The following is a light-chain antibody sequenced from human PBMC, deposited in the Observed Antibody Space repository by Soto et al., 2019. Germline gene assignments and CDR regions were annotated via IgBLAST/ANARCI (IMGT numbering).Light chain of an antibody. CDR3: QQFYSTPHT. CDR1: QNILYNSNNKNY. Sequence: DIVMTQSPDSLAVCLGERATIKYKARQNILYNSNNKNYLTWYQQKPGQPPKMLIYWASTRESGVPDRFSGSGSETEFTLTINSLQAEDVAFYYCQQFYSTPHTFGQGTKLEIK. V-gene: IGKV4-1*01. CDR2: WAS. J-gene: IGKJ2*01.